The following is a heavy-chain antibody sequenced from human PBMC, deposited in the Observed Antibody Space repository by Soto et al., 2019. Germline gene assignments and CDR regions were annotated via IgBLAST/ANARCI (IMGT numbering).Heavy chain of an antibody. J-gene: IGHJ4*02. Sequence: PGGSLRLSCAASGFTFSSYAMHWVRQAPGKGLEWVAVISYDGSNKYYADSVKGRFTVSRDDSTNTVFLQMSSLRTEDTAVYHCARAYQLTYYFDYWGPGTLVTVSS. D-gene: IGHD3-9*01. CDR3: ARAYQLTYYFDY. CDR1: GFTFSSYA. CDR2: ISYDGSNK. V-gene: IGHV3-30*14.